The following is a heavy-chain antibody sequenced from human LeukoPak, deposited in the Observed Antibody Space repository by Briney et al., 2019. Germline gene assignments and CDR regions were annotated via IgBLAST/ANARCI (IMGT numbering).Heavy chain of an antibody. CDR1: GYTFTSYA. D-gene: IGHD5-18*01. CDR2: INAGSGNT. CDR3: AREGRLGYSYGDELYYYMDV. V-gene: IGHV1-3*03. Sequence: ASVKVSCKASGYTFTSYAMHWVRQAPGQRLEWMGWINAGSGNTKYSQEFQGRVTITRDTSASTAYMELSSLRSEDMAVYYCAREGRLGYSYGDELYYYMDVWGKGTTVTVSS. J-gene: IGHJ6*03.